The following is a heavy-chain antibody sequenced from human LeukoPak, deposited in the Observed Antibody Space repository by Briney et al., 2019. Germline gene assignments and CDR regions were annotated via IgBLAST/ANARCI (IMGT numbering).Heavy chain of an antibody. CDR1: GFTFSSYA. D-gene: IGHD3-22*01. Sequence: PGGSLRLSCAASGFTFSSYAMHWVRQAPGKGLEWVAVISYDGSNKYYADSVKGRFTISRDNAKNSLYLQMNSLRAEDTAVYYCARVTDNVVVINSWFDYWGQGALVTVSS. V-gene: IGHV3-30*04. J-gene: IGHJ4*02. CDR3: ARVTDNVVVINSWFDY. CDR2: ISYDGSNK.